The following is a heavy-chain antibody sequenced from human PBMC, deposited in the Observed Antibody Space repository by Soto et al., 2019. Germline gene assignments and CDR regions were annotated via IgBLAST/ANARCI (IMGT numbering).Heavy chain of an antibody. J-gene: IGHJ4*02. Sequence: TLSLTCTVSGVSISSSYWSWIRQSPGTGLEWIGYIYYTGTTNYNPSLKRRVTISLDTAKNQFSLNVNSLTTADTAVYFCARGGNRYSNTASGVGGFDFWGQGTLVTVSS. D-gene: IGHD5-12*01. CDR2: IYYTGTT. V-gene: IGHV4-59*01. CDR3: ARGGNRYSNTASGVGGFDF. CDR1: GVSISSSY.